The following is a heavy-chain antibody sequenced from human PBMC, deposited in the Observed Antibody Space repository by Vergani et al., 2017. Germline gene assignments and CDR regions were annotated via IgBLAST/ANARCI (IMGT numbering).Heavy chain of an antibody. CDR3: ARVLGHSSGWYFYYYYGMDV. CDR1: GFTFSSYG. CDR2: ISYDGSNK. J-gene: IGHJ6*02. V-gene: IGHV3-30*03. D-gene: IGHD6-19*01. Sequence: QVQLVESGGGVVQPGRSLRLSCAASGFTFSSYGMHWVRQAPGKGLEWVAVISYDGSNKYYADSVKGRFTISRDNSKNTLYLQMNSLRAEDTAVYYCARVLGHSSGWYFYYYYGMDVWGQGTTVTVSS.